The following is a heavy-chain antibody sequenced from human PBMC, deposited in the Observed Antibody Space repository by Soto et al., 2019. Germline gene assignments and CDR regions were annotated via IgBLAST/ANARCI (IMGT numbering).Heavy chain of an antibody. CDR3: ARVNYGDYGGVYDY. V-gene: IGHV3-74*01. J-gene: IGHJ4*02. Sequence: EVQLVASGGGLVQPGGSLRLSCAASGFTVRSYLMHWVRQAPGKGLVWVSRINSDGSSTSFADSVKGRFTISRDNAKNTLYQQMNSLRAEDTAVYYCARVNYGDYGGVYDYWGQGTLVTVSS. CDR1: GFTVRSYL. CDR2: INSDGSST. D-gene: IGHD4-17*01.